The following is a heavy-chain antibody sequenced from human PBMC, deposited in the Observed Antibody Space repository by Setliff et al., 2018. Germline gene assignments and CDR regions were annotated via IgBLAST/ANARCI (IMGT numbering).Heavy chain of an antibody. CDR3: ARSINGYQQRYDF. D-gene: IGHD3-16*01. Sequence: GASLKISCAASGFFFRSYEMNWVRQTPGKGLEWVSYINSGGTKIYYADSVEGRFTISRDNGKSSLFLQMNSVRAEDTAVYYCARSINGYQQRYDFWGQGALVTVSS. J-gene: IGHJ4*02. V-gene: IGHV3-48*03. CDR1: GFFFRSYE. CDR2: INSGGTKI.